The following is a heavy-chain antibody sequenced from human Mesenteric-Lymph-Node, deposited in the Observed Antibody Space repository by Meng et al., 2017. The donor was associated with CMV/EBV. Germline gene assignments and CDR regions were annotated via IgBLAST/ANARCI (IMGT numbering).Heavy chain of an antibody. CDR2: INPYNGGT. V-gene: IGHV1-2*02. CDR3: ARGEDSPDYDA. CDR1: ENTFNGYY. J-gene: IGHJ5*02. Sequence: ASVKVSCKASENTFNGYYIHWVRQAPGQGFEWLGYINPYNGGTNYAQKFQGRVTMTRDTSINTAYMELTSLTSDDAAVYYCARGEDSPDYDAWGQGTLVTVSS. D-gene: IGHD4/OR15-4a*01.